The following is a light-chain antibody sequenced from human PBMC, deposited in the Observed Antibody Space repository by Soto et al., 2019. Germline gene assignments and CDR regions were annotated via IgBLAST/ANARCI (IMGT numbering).Light chain of an antibody. CDR2: EVS. V-gene: IGLV2-8*01. J-gene: IGLJ3*02. CDR1: SGDVGGHNF. Sequence: QSVLTQPPSASGSPGQSVTISCTGTSGDVGGHNFVSWYQFHPGKAPKLIIYEVSKRPSGVPNRFSGSKSDNTASLTVSGLQAEDEADYFCSSYAGTNKVFGGGTKVTV. CDR3: SSYAGTNKV.